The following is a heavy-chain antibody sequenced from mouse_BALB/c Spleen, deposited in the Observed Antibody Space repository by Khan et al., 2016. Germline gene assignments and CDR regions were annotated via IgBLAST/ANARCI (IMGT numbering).Heavy chain of an antibody. D-gene: IGHD2-4*01. CDR2: INSDGSAI. Sequence: EVQLLETGGGLVQPGGSRGLSCEGSGFTFSGFWMSWVRQTPGKTLEWIGDINSDGSAINYAPSIKDRFTIFRDNDKSTLYLQMSNVRSEDTATYFGMRDNYDYWYFDVWGAGTTVTVSS. V-gene: IGHV11-2*02. CDR1: GFTFSGFW. CDR3: MRDNYDYWYFDV. J-gene: IGHJ1*01.